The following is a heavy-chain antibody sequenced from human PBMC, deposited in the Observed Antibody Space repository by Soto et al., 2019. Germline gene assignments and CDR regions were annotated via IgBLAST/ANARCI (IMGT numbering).Heavy chain of an antibody. CDR3: ARGGGSSPFDY. Sequence: GGSLRLSCAASGFTFSDHYMAWFRQSPERGLEWLAYISHRSLTIYHARSVKDRFTISRDDATDSLYLQMNSLRVEDTAVYFCARGGGSSPFDYWGQGTVVTVSS. V-gene: IGHV3-11*01. CDR2: ISHRSLTI. CDR1: GFTFSDHY. J-gene: IGHJ4*02. D-gene: IGHD6-6*01.